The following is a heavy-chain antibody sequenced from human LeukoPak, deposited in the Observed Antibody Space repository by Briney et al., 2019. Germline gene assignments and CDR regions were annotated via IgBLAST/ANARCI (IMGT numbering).Heavy chain of an antibody. CDR2: IWSDGSNR. J-gene: IGHJ4*02. CDR1: GFTFSHYG. V-gene: IGHV3-33*06. CDR3: AKDAQRGFDYSNSLDN. Sequence: GRSLRLSCATSGFTFSHYGMHWVRQAPGKGLGWVAVIWSDGSNRYYGDPVKGRFTISRDNFQRTVYLQMNSLRAEDTAVYYCAKDAQRGFDYSNSLDNWGQGTLVTVSS. D-gene: IGHD4-11*01.